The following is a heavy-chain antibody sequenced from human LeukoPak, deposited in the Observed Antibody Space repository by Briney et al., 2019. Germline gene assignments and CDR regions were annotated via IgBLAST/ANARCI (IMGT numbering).Heavy chain of an antibody. CDR1: GFTFSSHA. Sequence: GGSLRLSCAASGFTFSSHAMSWVRQAPGKGLEWVSLISGSGGRTYYADSVKGRFTISRDNSKNTLYLQMNSLRAEDTAVYYCAKLDSPRAGTPDYWGQGTLVTVSS. D-gene: IGHD1-7*01. J-gene: IGHJ4*02. CDR3: AKLDSPRAGTPDY. CDR2: ISGSGGRT. V-gene: IGHV3-23*01.